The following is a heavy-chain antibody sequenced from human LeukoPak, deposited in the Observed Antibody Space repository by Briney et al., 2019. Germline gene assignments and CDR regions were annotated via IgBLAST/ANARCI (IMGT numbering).Heavy chain of an antibody. J-gene: IGHJ4*02. CDR3: ARELSSGIDY. CDR1: GFTFNSCW. D-gene: IGHD3-22*01. Sequence: GGSLRLSCAASGFTFNSCWMSWVRQGPGEGLEWVAKIKEDGILKNYVDSVKGRFTISRDNAKNSLFLQINSLRAEDTAVYYCARELSSGIDYWGQGTLVTVSS. CDR2: IKEDGILK. V-gene: IGHV3-7*05.